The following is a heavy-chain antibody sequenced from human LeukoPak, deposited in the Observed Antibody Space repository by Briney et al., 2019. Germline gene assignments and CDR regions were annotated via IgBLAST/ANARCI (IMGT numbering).Heavy chain of an antibody. CDR1: GGSFSGYY. V-gene: IGHV4-34*01. J-gene: IGHJ5*02. CDR2: IKHRGST. D-gene: IGHD2-15*01. Sequence: PSETLSLTCAVYGGSFSGYYWSWIRQPPGKGLEWIGEIKHRGSTNYNASLKSRVTISVDTSKNQFSLKLSSVTAADTAVYYCARVCNCSGASFYLSRATPRFDPWGQGTLVTVSS. CDR3: ARVCNCSGASFYLSRATPRFDP.